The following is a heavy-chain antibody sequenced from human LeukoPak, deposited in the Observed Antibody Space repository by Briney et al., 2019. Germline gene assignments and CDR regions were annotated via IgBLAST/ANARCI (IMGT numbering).Heavy chain of an antibody. J-gene: IGHJ4*02. CDR3: AKDFPSYQPYFDY. CDR1: GFTFSSYA. CDR2: ISYDGSNK. Sequence: GGSLRLSCAASGFTFSSYAMHWVRQAPGKGLEWVAVISYDGSNKYYADSVKGRFTISRDNSKNTLYLQMNSLRAEDTAVYYCAKDFPSYQPYFDYWGQGTLVTVSS. D-gene: IGHD2-2*01. V-gene: IGHV3-30-3*01.